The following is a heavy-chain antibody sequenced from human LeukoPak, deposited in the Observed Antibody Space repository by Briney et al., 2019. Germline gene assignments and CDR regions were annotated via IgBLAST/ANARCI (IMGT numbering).Heavy chain of an antibody. J-gene: IGHJ4*02. Sequence: GGSLRLSCAASGFTVSSNYMSWVRQAPGKGLGWVSVIYSGGSTYYADSVKGRFTISRDNSKNTLYLQMNSLRAEGTAVYYCARDTGYSSGFDYWGQGTLVTVSS. CDR3: ARDTGYSSGFDY. V-gene: IGHV3-53*01. CDR2: IYSGGST. D-gene: IGHD6-19*01. CDR1: GFTVSSNY.